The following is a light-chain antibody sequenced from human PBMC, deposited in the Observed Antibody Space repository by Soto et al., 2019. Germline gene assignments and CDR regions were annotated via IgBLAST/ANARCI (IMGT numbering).Light chain of an antibody. CDR3: LQANNFPVT. CDR1: EDIKNY. J-gene: IGKJ4*01. V-gene: IGKV1-27*01. Sequence: DIQMTQSPSSLSAFVGDRVTITCRASEDIKNYLVWYQQKPGRVPKLLIYAASTLQSGVSSRFSGSGFGTDFTLTISSLQPEDVATYFCLQANNFPVTFGEGTKVEMK. CDR2: AAS.